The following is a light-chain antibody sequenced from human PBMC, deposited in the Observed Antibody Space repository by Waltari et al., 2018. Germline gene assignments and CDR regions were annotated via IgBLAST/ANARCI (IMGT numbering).Light chain of an antibody. CDR3: QQYNNWPLT. V-gene: IGKV3-15*01. CDR2: GAS. CDR1: QSVTNN. Sequence: EIIMTQSPATLSLSQGETATLPCRASQSVTNNLAWYQQKPGQAPRLPIYGASTRATSIPARISGSGSGTEFTLTISSLQSEDFALYYCQQYNNWPLTFGGGTKVEIK. J-gene: IGKJ4*01.